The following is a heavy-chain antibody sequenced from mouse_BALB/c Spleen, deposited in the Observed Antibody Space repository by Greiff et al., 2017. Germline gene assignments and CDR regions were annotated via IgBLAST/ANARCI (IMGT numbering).Heavy chain of an antibody. CDR3: ARCLLWGSDAMDY. Sequence: EVKLMESGPELVKPGASVKVSCKASGYAFTSYNMYWVKQSHGKSLEWIGYIDPYNGGTSYNQKFKGKATLTVDKSSSTAYMHLNSLTSEDSAVYYCARCLLWGSDAMDYWGQGTSVTVSS. CDR1: GYAFTSYN. D-gene: IGHD2-10*01. J-gene: IGHJ4*01. CDR2: IDPYNGGT. V-gene: IGHV1S135*01.